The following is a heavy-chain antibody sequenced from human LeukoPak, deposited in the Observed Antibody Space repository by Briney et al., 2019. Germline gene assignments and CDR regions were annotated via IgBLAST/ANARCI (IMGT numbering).Heavy chain of an antibody. CDR1: GYSISSAYY. D-gene: IGHD3-22*01. CDR2: IYHNGST. V-gene: IGHV4-38-2*02. J-gene: IGHJ6*03. Sequence: PSETLSLTCTVSGYSISSAYYWGWIRQPPGKGLEWIGNIYHNGSTYYNPSLKSRVTISVDTSKNQFSLNLSSVTAADTAVYYCARVTYDSSGYYHTYYYYVDVWGNGTTVTVSS. CDR3: ARVTYDSSGYYHTYYYYVDV.